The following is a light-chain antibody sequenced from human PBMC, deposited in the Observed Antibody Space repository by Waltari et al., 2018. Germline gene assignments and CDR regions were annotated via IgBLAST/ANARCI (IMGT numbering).Light chain of an antibody. CDR1: QNINTW. Sequence: DIQMTQSHPTLSASVGDRVTITCRASQNINTWLAWHQQKPGKAPKLLIYKASTLESGVPSRFSGSGSGTEYTLTISSLQPDDFATYYCIQYNGEPRTFGQGTKVEVK. CDR2: KAS. CDR3: IQYNGEPRT. J-gene: IGKJ1*01. V-gene: IGKV1-5*03.